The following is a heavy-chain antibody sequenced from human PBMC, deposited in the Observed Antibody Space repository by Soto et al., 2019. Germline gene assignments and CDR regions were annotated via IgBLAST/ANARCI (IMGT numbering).Heavy chain of an antibody. CDR1: GYTFTSYY. J-gene: IGHJ6*02. CDR3: ASMPIVTTKTSYGMDV. Sequence: ASLKVSCKASGYTFTSYYINWVRQATGQGLEWMGWMNPNSGNTGYAQKFQGRVTMTRNTSISTAYMELSSLRSEDTAVYYCASMPIVTTKTSYGMDVWGQGTTVTVSS. D-gene: IGHD4-4*01. V-gene: IGHV1-8*01. CDR2: MNPNSGNT.